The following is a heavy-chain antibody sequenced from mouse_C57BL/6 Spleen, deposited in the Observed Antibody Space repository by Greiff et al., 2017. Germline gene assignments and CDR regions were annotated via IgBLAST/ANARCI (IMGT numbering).Heavy chain of an antibody. Sequence: QVQLKESGPELVKPGASVKISCKASGYAFSSSWMNWVKQRPGKGLEWIGRIYPGDGDTNYNGKFKGKATLTADKSSSTAYMQLSSLTSEDSAVYFCARRAGTGYCDVWGTGTTVTVSS. J-gene: IGHJ1*03. D-gene: IGHD4-1*01. CDR2: IYPGDGDT. CDR1: GYAFSSSW. V-gene: IGHV1-82*01. CDR3: ARRAGTGYCDV.